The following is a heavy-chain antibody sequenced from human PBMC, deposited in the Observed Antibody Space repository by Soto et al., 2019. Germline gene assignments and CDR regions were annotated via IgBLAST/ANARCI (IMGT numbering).Heavy chain of an antibody. CDR2: ISSSSSTT. D-gene: IGHD3-10*01. J-gene: IGHJ6*03. V-gene: IGHV3-48*02. Sequence: PGGSLRLSCAASGFTFTTYSMNWVRQAPGKGLEWVSYISSSSSTTYYADSVKGRFTISRDNAKNSLYLQMNSLRDEDTAVYYCAKGPHSASGYYYMDVWGKGTTVTVSS. CDR3: AKGPHSASGYYYMDV. CDR1: GFTFTTYS.